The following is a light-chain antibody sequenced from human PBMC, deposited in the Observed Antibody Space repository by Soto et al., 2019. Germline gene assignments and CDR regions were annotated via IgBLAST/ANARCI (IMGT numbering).Light chain of an antibody. V-gene: IGLV2-11*01. Sequence: QSALTQPRSVSGSPGQSVTISCTGTSSDVGGYNYVSWYQQHPGKAPKLMIYDVSKRPSGVPDRFSGSKSGNTASLTISGLHADDEADYYCSSYAGSYTFVVFGGGTKLTVL. J-gene: IGLJ2*01. CDR2: DVS. CDR3: SSYAGSYTFVV. CDR1: SSDVGGYNY.